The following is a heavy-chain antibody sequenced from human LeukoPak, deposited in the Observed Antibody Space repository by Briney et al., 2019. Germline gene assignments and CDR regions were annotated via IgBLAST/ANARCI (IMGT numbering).Heavy chain of an antibody. CDR3: ARLPPRMTTYLDV. Sequence: SQTLSLTCAVSGGSISSGGYSWSWIRQPPGKGLEWIGYIYHSGSTYYNPSLKSRVTISVDRSKNQLSLKLSSVTAADTAVYYCARLPPRMTTYLDVWGQGTTVTVSS. D-gene: IGHD2/OR15-2a*01. J-gene: IGHJ6*02. CDR2: IYHSGST. V-gene: IGHV4-30-2*01. CDR1: GGSISSGGYS.